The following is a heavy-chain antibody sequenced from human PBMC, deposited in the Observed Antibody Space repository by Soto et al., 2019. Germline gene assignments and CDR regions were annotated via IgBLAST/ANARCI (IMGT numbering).Heavy chain of an antibody. CDR2: ISAYNGNT. D-gene: IGHD3-22*01. CDR3: AREESHYYDSSGYFDE. J-gene: IGHJ4*02. V-gene: IGHV1-18*01. Sequence: ASVKVSCKASGYTFTSYGISWVRQAPGQGLEWMGWISAYNGNTNYAQKLQGRVTMTTDTSTSTAYMELRSLRSDDTAVYYCAREESHYYDSSGYFDEWGQGTLVTVSS. CDR1: GYTFTSYG.